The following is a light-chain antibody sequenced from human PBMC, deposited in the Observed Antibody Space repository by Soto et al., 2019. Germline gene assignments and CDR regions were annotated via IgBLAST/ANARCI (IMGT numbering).Light chain of an antibody. Sequence: EILFTQSPGTLSLSPGERGAFSCRASQSVRSTSIAWYQQTPGQPPRLLMYDSSSRATDIPDRFSGSGAGTDFTLNISRLEPEDFAVYYCQHYGGSPPKYTCGQATKLEIK. V-gene: IGKV3-20*01. CDR3: QHYGGSPPKYT. J-gene: IGKJ2*01. CDR1: QSVRSTS. CDR2: DSS.